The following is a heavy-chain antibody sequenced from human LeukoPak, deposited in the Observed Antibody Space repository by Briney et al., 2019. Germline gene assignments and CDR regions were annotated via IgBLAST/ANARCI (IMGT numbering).Heavy chain of an antibody. CDR1: GFTFSSYW. J-gene: IGHJ6*02. D-gene: IGHD1-14*01. CDR3: AKARNFPGDV. CDR2: ISYDGSNK. Sequence: GGSLRLSCAASGFTFSSYWMSWVRQAPGKGLEWVAVISYDGSNKYYADSVKGRFTISRDNSKNTLYLQMNSLRAEDTAVYYCAKARNFPGDVWGQGTTVTVSS. V-gene: IGHV3-30*18.